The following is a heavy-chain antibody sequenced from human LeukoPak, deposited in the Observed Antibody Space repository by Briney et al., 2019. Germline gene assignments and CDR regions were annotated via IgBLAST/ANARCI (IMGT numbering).Heavy chain of an antibody. CDR2: INPNSGGT. Sequence: GASVKVSCKASGYTFTGYYMHWVRQAPGQGLEWMGRINPNSGGTNYAQKFQGRVTMTRDTSISTAYMELSRLRSDGTAVYYCARGVRMTTVTMLNYWGQGTLVTVSS. V-gene: IGHV1-2*06. D-gene: IGHD4-17*01. J-gene: IGHJ4*02. CDR3: ARGVRMTTVTMLNY. CDR1: GYTFTGYY.